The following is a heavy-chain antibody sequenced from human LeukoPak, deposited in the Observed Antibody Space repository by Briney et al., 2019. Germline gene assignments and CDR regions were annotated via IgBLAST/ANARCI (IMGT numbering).Heavy chain of an antibody. CDR1: GYTFTNNY. J-gene: IGHJ4*02. V-gene: IGHV1-46*01. CDR2: IYPRDGST. Sequence: ASVKVPCKASGYTFTNNYLHWVRQAPGQGLEWMGMIYPRDGSTSYAQNFRGRVTVTRDTSTTTVHMELRGLRSEDTAVYYCARDQEGFDYWGQGTVVTVSS. CDR3: ARDQEGFDY.